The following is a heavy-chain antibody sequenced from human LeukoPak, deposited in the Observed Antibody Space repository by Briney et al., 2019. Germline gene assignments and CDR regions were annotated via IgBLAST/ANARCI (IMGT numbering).Heavy chain of an antibody. V-gene: IGHV1-69*13. Sequence: SVKVSCKASGGTFSSYAISWVRQAPGQGLEWMGGIIPIFGTANYAQKFQGRVTITADESTSTAYMGLSSLRSEDTAVYYCASYQAAYCSSTSCSIAAFDIWGQGTMVTVSS. CDR3: ASYQAAYCSSTSCSIAAFDI. J-gene: IGHJ3*02. CDR2: IIPIFGTA. CDR1: GGTFSSYA. D-gene: IGHD2-2*01.